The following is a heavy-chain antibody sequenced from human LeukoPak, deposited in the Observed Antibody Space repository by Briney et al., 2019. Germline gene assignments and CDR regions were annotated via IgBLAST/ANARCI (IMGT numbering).Heavy chain of an antibody. V-gene: IGHV4-59*01. J-gene: IGHJ3*02. CDR2: IYYSGST. Sequence: SETLSLTCTVSGGSISGYYWSWIRQPPGKGLEWIGYIYYSGSTSYNPSLKSRVTISVDTSKKQFSLKLSSLTAAATAFYYCARYIVSYPHDAFDIWGQGTMVTVSS. D-gene: IGHD1-26*01. CDR1: GGSISGYY. CDR3: ARYIVSYPHDAFDI.